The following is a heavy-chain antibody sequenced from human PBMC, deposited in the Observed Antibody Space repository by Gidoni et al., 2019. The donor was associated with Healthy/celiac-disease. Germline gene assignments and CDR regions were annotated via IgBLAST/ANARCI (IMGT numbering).Heavy chain of an antibody. D-gene: IGHD2-15*01. V-gene: IGHV3-30-3*01. Sequence: QVQLVESGGGVVQPGRSLRLSCAASGSTFSSYAMHWVRQAPGKGLEWVAVISHDGSNKYYADSVKGRFTISRDNSKNTLYLQMNSLRAEDTAVYYCARYQVVEYGMDVWGQGTTVTVSS. CDR3: ARYQVVEYGMDV. CDR2: ISHDGSNK. CDR1: GSTFSSYA. J-gene: IGHJ6*02.